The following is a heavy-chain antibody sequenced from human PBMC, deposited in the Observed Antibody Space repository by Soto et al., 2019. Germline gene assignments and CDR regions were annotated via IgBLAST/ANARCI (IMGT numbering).Heavy chain of an antibody. CDR1: GGSVSSGSYY. J-gene: IGHJ4*02. V-gene: IGHV4-61*01. Sequence: PSETLSLTCTVSGGSVSSGSYYWSWIRQPPGKGLEWIGYIYYSGSTNYNPSLKSRVTISVDTSKNQFSLKLSSVTAADTAVYYCARATNPPERSRKLCYFDYWGQGTLVTVSS. CDR3: ARATNPPERSRKLCYFDY. D-gene: IGHD1-1*01. CDR2: IYYSGST.